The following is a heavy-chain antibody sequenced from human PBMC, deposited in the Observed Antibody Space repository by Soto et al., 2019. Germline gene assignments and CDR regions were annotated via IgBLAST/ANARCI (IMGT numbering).Heavy chain of an antibody. D-gene: IGHD3-10*01. V-gene: IGHV3-23*01. CDR2: ISGTGEKA. Sequence: GGSLRLSCAPSGFSFSNYAMTWVRQAPGKGLECVSTISGTGEKAYYADPVKGRFTISRDNSKNTLYLQMNSLRVEDTAVYSCAKAFDYGSGSYYSTFDYWGQGALVTVSS. CDR1: GFSFSNYA. J-gene: IGHJ4*02. CDR3: AKAFDYGSGSYYSTFDY.